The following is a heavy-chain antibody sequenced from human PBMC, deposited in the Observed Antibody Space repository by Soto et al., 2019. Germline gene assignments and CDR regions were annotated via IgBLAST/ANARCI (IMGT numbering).Heavy chain of an antibody. CDR2: INVYNGNT. D-gene: IGHD6-19*01. V-gene: IGHV1-18*01. CDR1: GYTFTNYG. J-gene: IGHJ4*02. CDR3: ARDAAVGLFDY. Sequence: QVQLVQSGAEVKKPGASMKVSCKASGYTFTNYGISWVRQAPGQGLEWMGWINVYNGNTKYAQKLQGRVTMTTDTSTSTAYMELRSLRSDDTAGHFCARDAAVGLFDYWGQGTLVTVSS.